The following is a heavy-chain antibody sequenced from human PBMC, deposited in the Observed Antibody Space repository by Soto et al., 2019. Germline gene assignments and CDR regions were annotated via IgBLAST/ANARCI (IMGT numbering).Heavy chain of an antibody. CDR2: IFHSGST. D-gene: IGHD3-10*01. CDR1: GGSINSGDYY. J-gene: IGHJ6*02. V-gene: IGHV4-30-4*01. Sequence: SETLSLTCTVSGGSINSGDYYFTCVRQPPWNGLEWIGNIFHSGSTYYTPSLQSRVTISLDTSKNHFSLKLSSVTPADTAVYYCARDRYYGSGTYYNFYSGMDVWGQGTTVTVSS. CDR3: ARDRYYGSGTYYNFYSGMDV.